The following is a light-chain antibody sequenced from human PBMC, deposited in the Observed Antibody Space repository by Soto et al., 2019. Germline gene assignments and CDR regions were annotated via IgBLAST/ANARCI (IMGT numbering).Light chain of an antibody. Sequence: DIQMTQSPSSLSASVGDTISITCRASQNIRNFLNWYQWRPGQDPRLLIYTSSTLQSGVPSRFGGAGSGTEFTLTISSLQHEDFATYFCQQSSDTLITFCGGTKVEI. CDR2: TSS. V-gene: IGKV1-39*01. CDR3: QQSSDTLIT. CDR1: QNIRNF. J-gene: IGKJ4*01.